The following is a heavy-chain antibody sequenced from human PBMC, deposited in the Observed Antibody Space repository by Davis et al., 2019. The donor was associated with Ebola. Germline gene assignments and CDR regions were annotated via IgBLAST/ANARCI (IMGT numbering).Heavy chain of an antibody. J-gene: IGHJ6*02. CDR1: GFTFSSYW. V-gene: IGHV3-7*03. CDR2: IKEDGSEK. CDR3: ARQLPYYSYGMDV. D-gene: IGHD2-2*01. Sequence: GESLKISCAASGFTFSSYWMNWVRQAPGKGLEWVANIKEDGSEKYYVDSAKGRFTISRDNAKNSLYLQMNSLRAEDTAVYYCARQLPYYSYGMDVWGQGTTVTVS.